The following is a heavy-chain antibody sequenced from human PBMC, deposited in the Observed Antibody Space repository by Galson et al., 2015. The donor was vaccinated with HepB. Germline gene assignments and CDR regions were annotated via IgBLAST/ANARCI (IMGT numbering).Heavy chain of an antibody. V-gene: IGHV3-23*01. Sequence: SLRLSCAASGFMFSSYGMTWVRQAPGKGLEWVSSISGSGGKIYYADFVKGRFTISRDNFKNLVFLEMNSLRDEDTALYYCAKDRSLGDYSDMDVWGKGTTVTVSS. CDR1: GFMFSSYG. CDR2: ISGSGGKI. J-gene: IGHJ6*03. CDR3: AKDRSLGDYSDMDV. D-gene: IGHD4-11*01.